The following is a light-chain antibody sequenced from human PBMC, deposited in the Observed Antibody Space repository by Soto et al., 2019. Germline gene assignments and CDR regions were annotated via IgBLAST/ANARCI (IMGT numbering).Light chain of an antibody. CDR2: EVS. Sequence: QSALTQPASVSGSLGQSVTITCSGSGSDVGSYELVSWYQQHPGKAPKLMIYEVSKRPSGVPDRFSGSKSGNTASLTVSGLQAEDEADYFCSSYAGSNNYVFGTGTKLTVL. J-gene: IGLJ1*01. CDR1: GSDVGSYEL. CDR3: SSYAGSNNYV. V-gene: IGLV2-8*01.